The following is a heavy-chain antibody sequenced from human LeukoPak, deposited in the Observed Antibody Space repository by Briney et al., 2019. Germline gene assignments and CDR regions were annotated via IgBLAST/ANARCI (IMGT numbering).Heavy chain of an antibody. J-gene: IGHJ6*03. CDR1: GFTFSSYE. CDR3: AREEATVTTNLVYYYYYYYMDV. D-gene: IGHD4-17*01. V-gene: IGHV3-48*03. Sequence: GGPLRLSCAASGFTFSSYEMIWARQAPGKGLEWVSYISSSGSTIYYADSVKGRFTISRDNAKNSLYLQMNSLRAEDTAVYYCAREEATVTTNLVYYYYYYYMDVWGKGTTVTISS. CDR2: ISSSGSTI.